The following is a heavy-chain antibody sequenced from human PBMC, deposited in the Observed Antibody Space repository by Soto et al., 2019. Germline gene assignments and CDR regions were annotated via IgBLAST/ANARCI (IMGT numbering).Heavy chain of an antibody. CDR2: IYYSGST. CDR3: ARQSRLVAATPERWFDP. J-gene: IGHJ5*02. Sequence: SETLSLTCTVSDGSISSSSYYWGWIRQPPGKGLEWIGSIYYSGSTYYNPSLKSRVTISVDTSKNQFSLKLSSVTAADTAVYYCARQSRLVAATPERWFDPWGQGTLVTVSS. V-gene: IGHV4-39*01. D-gene: IGHD2-15*01. CDR1: DGSISSSSYY.